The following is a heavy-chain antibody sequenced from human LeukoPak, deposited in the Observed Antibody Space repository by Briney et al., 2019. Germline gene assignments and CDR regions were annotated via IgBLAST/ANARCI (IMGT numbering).Heavy chain of an antibody. J-gene: IGHJ4*02. Sequence: GGSLRLSCAVSGFTFNNYAMSWVRQAPGKGLEWVSAIGDNGGDTKYAVSVKGRFTISRDNSRSALYLQMNTLRVGDTAIYYCGRDWKLDYWGQGTLVTVSS. CDR3: GRDWKLDY. CDR1: GFTFNNYA. D-gene: IGHD1-1*01. V-gene: IGHV3-23*01. CDR2: IGDNGGDT.